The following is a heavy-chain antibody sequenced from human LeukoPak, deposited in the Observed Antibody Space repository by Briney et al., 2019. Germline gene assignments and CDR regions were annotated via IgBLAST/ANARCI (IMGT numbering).Heavy chain of an antibody. CDR2: IYYSGST. V-gene: IGHV4-61*01. Sequence: SETLSLTCTVSGGSVSSGSYYWSWIRQPPGKGLEWIGYIYYSGSTKYNPSLKSRVTISIDTSKNQFSLKLSSVTAADTAIYYCAGVVGGSYSMDVWGQGTTVTVSS. J-gene: IGHJ6*02. CDR1: GGSVSSGSYY. D-gene: IGHD1-26*01. CDR3: AGVVGGSYSMDV.